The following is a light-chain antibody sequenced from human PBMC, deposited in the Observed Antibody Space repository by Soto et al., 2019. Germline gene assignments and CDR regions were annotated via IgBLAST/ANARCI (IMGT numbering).Light chain of an antibody. Sequence: IRMTQSPSSLSANTGDRVTITCRASQGISSYLAWYQQKPGKAPKRLIYAASSLQSGVPSRFSGSGSGTEFTLTISSLQPEDFATYYCLQHNSYPLTFGQGTMV. J-gene: IGKJ1*01. CDR1: QGISSY. CDR3: LQHNSYPLT. V-gene: IGKV1-8*01. CDR2: AAS.